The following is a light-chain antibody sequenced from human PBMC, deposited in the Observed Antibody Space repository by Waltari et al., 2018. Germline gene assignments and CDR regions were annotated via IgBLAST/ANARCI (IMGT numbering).Light chain of an antibody. V-gene: IGLV2-11*01. Sequence: QSALTPPRSVSGSPGQSVTISCTGISSDVGDYNFVPWYQQHPGKAPKLMIHDVSKRPSGVPDRFSGSKSGNTASLTISGLQAEDEAEYYCCSYVGSHTNWVFGGGTKLTVL. CDR2: DVS. CDR3: CSYVGSHTNWV. CDR1: SSDVGDYNF. J-gene: IGLJ3*02.